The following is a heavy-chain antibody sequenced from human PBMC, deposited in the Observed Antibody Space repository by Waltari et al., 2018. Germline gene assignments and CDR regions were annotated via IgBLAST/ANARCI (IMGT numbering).Heavy chain of an antibody. CDR1: GFTFGGSW. Sequence: EVRLVQSGGGLVQPGGSLRLSCVASGFTFGGSWMSWVRQSPEKGREFVANIDKDGSTTNYMGPVKGRFTISRDNAKNSVYLQMNSLRVDDTAVYFCARDPFHSSFDYWGQGALVTVSS. J-gene: IGHJ4*02. CDR3: ARDPFHSSFDY. CDR2: IDKDGSTT. D-gene: IGHD3-16*01. V-gene: IGHV3-7*01.